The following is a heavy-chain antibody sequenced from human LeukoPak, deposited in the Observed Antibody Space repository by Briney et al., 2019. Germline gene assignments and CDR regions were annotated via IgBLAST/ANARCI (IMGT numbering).Heavy chain of an antibody. D-gene: IGHD1-26*01. V-gene: IGHV3-23*01. CDR2: ISGSGGST. Sequence: PGGSLRLSCAASGFTFSSYAMSWVRQAPGKGLEWVSAISGSGGSTSYAQKFQGRVTMTRDTSTSTVYMELSSLRSEDTAVYYCARDLIVGATRDYWGQGTLVTVSS. J-gene: IGHJ4*02. CDR3: ARDLIVGATRDY. CDR1: GFTFSSYA.